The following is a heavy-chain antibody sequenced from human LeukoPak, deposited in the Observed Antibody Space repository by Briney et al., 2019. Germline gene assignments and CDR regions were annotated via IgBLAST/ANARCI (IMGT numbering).Heavy chain of an antibody. CDR3: AHLGSSTSWQGV. J-gene: IGHJ4*02. CDR2: IRYDGSNK. CDR1: GFTFSSYG. V-gene: IGHV3-30*02. D-gene: IGHD2-2*01. Sequence: PGGSLRLSCAASGFTFSSYGMHWVRQAPGKGLEWVAFIRYDGSNKYYADSVKGRFTISRDNSKNTLYLQMNSLRAEDTAVCYCAHLGSSTSWQGVWGQGTLVTVSS.